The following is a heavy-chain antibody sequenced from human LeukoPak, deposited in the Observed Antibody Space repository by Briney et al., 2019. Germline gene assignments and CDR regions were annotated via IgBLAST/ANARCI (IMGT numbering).Heavy chain of an antibody. CDR2: ISYDGSNK. J-gene: IGHJ3*02. V-gene: IGHV3-30*04. CDR1: GFTFSSYA. Sequence: PGRSPRLSCAASGFTFSSYAMHWVRQAPGKGLEWVAVISYDGSNKYYADSVKGRFTISRDNSKNTLYLQMNSLRTEDTAVYYCARLTDVEMATNGLDAFDIWGQGTMVTVSS. CDR3: ARLTDVEMATNGLDAFDI. D-gene: IGHD5-24*01.